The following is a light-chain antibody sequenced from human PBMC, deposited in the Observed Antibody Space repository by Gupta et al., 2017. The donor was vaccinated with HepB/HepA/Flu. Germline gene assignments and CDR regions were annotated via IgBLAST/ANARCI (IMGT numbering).Light chain of an antibody. V-gene: IGKV1-5*03. Sequence: DIQMTQSPSTLSASVGDRVTITCRASQSISNWLAWYQQIPGKAPKLLIYKASSLESGVPSRFSGSESGTEFTLTISSLQPDDFATYYCQHYKSSPWTFGQGTKVDIK. CDR3: QHYKSSPWT. CDR1: QSISNW. J-gene: IGKJ1*01. CDR2: KAS.